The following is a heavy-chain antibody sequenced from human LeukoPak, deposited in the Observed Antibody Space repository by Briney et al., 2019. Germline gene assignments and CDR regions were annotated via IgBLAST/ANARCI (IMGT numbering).Heavy chain of an antibody. CDR2: ISSSGSTI. D-gene: IGHD3-10*01. Sequence: GGSLRLSCAASGFTFSSYEMNWVRQAPGKGLEWVSYISSSGSTIYYADSVKGRFTISRDNAKNSLYLLMNSLRAEDTAVYYCARDGILWFGELLSAYYGMDVWGQGTTVTVSS. CDR1: GFTFSSYE. J-gene: IGHJ6*02. V-gene: IGHV3-48*03. CDR3: ARDGILWFGELLSAYYGMDV.